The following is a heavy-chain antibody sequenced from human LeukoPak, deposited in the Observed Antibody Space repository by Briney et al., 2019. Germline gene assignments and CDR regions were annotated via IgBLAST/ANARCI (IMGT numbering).Heavy chain of an antibody. J-gene: IGHJ4*02. Sequence: ASVTVSCKASGYTFTSYGISWVRQAPGQGLEWMGWISAYNGNTNYAQKLQGRVTITTDTSTSTAYMELRSLRSDDTAVCYCARALESGIAVAGTFDYWGQGTLVSVSS. V-gene: IGHV1-18*04. CDR2: ISAYNGNT. CDR3: ARALESGIAVAGTFDY. CDR1: GYTFTSYG. D-gene: IGHD6-19*01.